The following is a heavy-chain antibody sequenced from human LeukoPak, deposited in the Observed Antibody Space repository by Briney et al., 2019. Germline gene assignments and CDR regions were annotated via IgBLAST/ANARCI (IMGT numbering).Heavy chain of an antibody. D-gene: IGHD2-15*01. Sequence: SWVRQHPGKGLEWIGYIYYSGSTYYNPSLKSRVTISVDTSKNQFSLKLSSVTAADTAVYYCARALRVAATRGVANWFDPWGQGTLVTVSS. J-gene: IGHJ5*02. CDR2: IYYSGST. V-gene: IGHV4-31*02. CDR3: ARALRVAATRGVANWFDP.